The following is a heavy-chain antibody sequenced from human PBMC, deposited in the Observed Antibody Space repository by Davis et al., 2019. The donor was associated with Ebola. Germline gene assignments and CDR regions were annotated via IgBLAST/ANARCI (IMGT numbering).Heavy chain of an antibody. J-gene: IGHJ4*02. CDR3: ARTPWYSHYSGDQYYFDY. D-gene: IGHD1-26*01. V-gene: IGHV4-31*03. Sequence: PSETLSLTCTVSGDSVSSSSCYWTWIRQQPGKGLEWIGYIFYSGTTYYNPSLESRVTISVDTSKNQFSLELSSVTAADTAVYYCARTPWYSHYSGDQYYFDYWGLGTQVSVSS. CDR1: GDSVSSSSCY. CDR2: IFYSGTT.